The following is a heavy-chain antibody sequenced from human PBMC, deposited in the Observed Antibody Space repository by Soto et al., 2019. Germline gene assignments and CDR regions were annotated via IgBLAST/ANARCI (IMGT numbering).Heavy chain of an antibody. V-gene: IGHV4-61*08. CDR3: ARGYYTSWYWFDR. D-gene: IGHD6-13*01. CDR1: GGSVSTGVHY. Sequence: QVQLQESGPGLVKPSETLSLTCTVSVSGGSVSTGVHYWSWIRQPPGKGLEWIGYIYYSGSTNYNPSLKIRVTISVDTSKSQFSLKLTSVTAADTAVYYGARGYYTSWYWFDRWGRGTLVTVSS. J-gene: IGHJ2*01. CDR2: IYYSGST.